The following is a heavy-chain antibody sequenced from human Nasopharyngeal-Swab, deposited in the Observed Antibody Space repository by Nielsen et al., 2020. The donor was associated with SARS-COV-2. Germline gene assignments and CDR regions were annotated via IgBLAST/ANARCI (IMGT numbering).Heavy chain of an antibody. Sequence: GGSLRLSCAPSGFTFNDYDIYWVRQTAGAGLEWVSSVGTAGDTHYQDSVQSRFTISRENAKNPVFLQMDSLRVGDTGIYFCARVLSRTSPYGMDVWGRGTQVTVSS. CDR3: ARVLSRTSPYGMDV. V-gene: IGHV3-13*01. D-gene: IGHD2-2*01. J-gene: IGHJ6*01. CDR1: GFTFNDYD. CDR2: VGTAGDT.